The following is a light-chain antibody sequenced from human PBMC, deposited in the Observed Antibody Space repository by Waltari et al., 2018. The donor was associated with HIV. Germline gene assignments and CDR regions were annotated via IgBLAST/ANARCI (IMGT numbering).Light chain of an antibody. V-gene: IGLV2-8*01. CDR2: EVP. J-gene: IGLJ2*01. Sequence: QSALTQPPSASGSPGQSVTISCTGTSSDVGGYNFVSWYQQHPGKAPKLMIFEVPKRPSGVPARCSGSKTGNTASLTVSGLQADDEADYYCSSNAGSNNLVFGGGTKLTVL. CDR1: SSDVGGYNF. CDR3: SSNAGSNNLV.